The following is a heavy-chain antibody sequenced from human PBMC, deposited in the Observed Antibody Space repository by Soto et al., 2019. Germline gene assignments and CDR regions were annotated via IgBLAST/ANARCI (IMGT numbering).Heavy chain of an antibody. Sequence: GGSLRLSCAASGFTFSSYGMHWVRQAPGKGLEWVAVISYDGSNKYYADSVKGRFTISRDNSKNALYLQMNSLRAEDTAVYYCAKDRGVYNWNRGWFDPWGQGTLVTVSS. CDR1: GFTFSSYG. D-gene: IGHD1-20*01. J-gene: IGHJ5*02. CDR2: ISYDGSNK. V-gene: IGHV3-30*18. CDR3: AKDRGVYNWNRGWFDP.